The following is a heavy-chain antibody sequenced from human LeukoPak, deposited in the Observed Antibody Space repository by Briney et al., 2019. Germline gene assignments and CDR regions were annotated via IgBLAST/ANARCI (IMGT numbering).Heavy chain of an antibody. CDR1: GFTFSSYA. V-gene: IGHV3-66*04. J-gene: IGHJ4*02. Sequence: GGSLRLSCAASGFTFSSYAMSWVRQAPGKGLEWVSVIYSGGSTYYADSVKGRFTISRDNSKNTLYLQMNSLRAEDTAVYYCARPEIYSSGWYVDYWGQGALVTVSS. CDR3: ARPEIYSSGWYVDY. CDR2: IYSGGST. D-gene: IGHD6-19*01.